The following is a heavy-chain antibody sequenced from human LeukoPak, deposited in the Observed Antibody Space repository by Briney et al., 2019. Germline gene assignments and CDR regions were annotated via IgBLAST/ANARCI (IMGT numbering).Heavy chain of an antibody. Sequence: GGSLRLSWAASGFTFTTNAMSWVRQAPGKGLEWVSNIIGSGGSTYYADSVKGRFTISRDNSKNTLYLQMNSLRAEDTAVYYCAKGALGYCSGGSCHFDYWGQGTLVTASS. V-gene: IGHV3-23*01. D-gene: IGHD2-15*01. CDR3: AKGALGYCSGGSCHFDY. J-gene: IGHJ4*02. CDR2: IIGSGGST. CDR1: GFTFTTNA.